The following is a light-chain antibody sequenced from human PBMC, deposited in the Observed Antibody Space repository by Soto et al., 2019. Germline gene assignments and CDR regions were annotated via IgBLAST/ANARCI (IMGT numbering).Light chain of an antibody. V-gene: IGKV3-15*01. CDR1: QSVSSN. Sequence: ETVMTQSPAVLSVSTGERAALSCRASQSVSSNLAWYQHKPGQAPRLLIYGASTRATGIPARFSGSGSGTDFTLTISSLQSEDFAIYYCQQYNNWPPVTFGQGTKVDIK. CDR3: QQYNNWPPVT. J-gene: IGKJ1*01. CDR2: GAS.